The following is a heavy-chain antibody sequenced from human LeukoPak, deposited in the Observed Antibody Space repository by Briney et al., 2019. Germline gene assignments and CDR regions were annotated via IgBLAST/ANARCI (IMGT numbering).Heavy chain of an antibody. J-gene: IGHJ6*02. Sequence: SETLSLTCTVSGGSISGYYWSWIRQPPGKGREWIAYSHYTGSTNHNPSLKSRLTISVDTSKNQFSLKLSSVTAADTAVYYCARVGVAVAGAGYYGMDVWGQGTTVIVSS. CDR2: SHYTGST. D-gene: IGHD6-19*01. CDR1: GGSISGYY. CDR3: ARVGVAVAGAGYYGMDV. V-gene: IGHV4-59*01.